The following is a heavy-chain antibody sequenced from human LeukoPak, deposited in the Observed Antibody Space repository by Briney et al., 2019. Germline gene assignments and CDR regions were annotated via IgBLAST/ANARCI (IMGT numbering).Heavy chain of an antibody. Sequence: SGPTLVNPTQTLTLTCTFSGFSLSTSGVGVGWIRQPPGKALEWLALIYWDDDKRYSPSLKSRVTITKDTSKNQVVLTMTNMDPVDTATYYCVHVKWAVAYYYFDYWGQGTLVTVSS. D-gene: IGHD6-19*01. CDR1: GFSLSTSGVG. J-gene: IGHJ4*02. CDR2: IYWDDDK. CDR3: VHVKWAVAYYYFDY. V-gene: IGHV2-5*02.